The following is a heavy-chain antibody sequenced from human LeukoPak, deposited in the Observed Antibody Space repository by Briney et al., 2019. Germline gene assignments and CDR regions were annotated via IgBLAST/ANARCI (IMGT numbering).Heavy chain of an antibody. J-gene: IGHJ4*02. CDR2: ISAYNGNT. V-gene: IGHV1-18*01. D-gene: IGHD5-18*01. CDR1: GYTFTSYG. Sequence: ASVKVSCEASGYTFTSYGISWVRQAPGQGLEWMGWISAYNGNTNYAQKLQGRVTMTTDTSTSTAYMELRSLRSDDTAVYYCARDVGVQLWPYYFDYWGQGTLVTVSS. CDR3: ARDVGVQLWPYYFDY.